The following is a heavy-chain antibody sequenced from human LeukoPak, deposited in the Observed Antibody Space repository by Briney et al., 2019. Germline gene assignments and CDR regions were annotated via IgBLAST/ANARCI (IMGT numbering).Heavy chain of an antibody. D-gene: IGHD2-15*01. CDR2: IFPRDSDT. Sequence: AESLQISCQGSGFRFHSYWIAWVRQMPGKGLEWMGGIFPRDSDTRYRPAFQGQVTISADRSTSTAYLRWSNLNASDTAMYYCARVDCSGDTGCQLDYFDFWGQGTQVTVSS. CDR1: GFRFHSYW. V-gene: IGHV5-51*01. CDR3: ARVDCSGDTGCQLDYFDF. J-gene: IGHJ4*02.